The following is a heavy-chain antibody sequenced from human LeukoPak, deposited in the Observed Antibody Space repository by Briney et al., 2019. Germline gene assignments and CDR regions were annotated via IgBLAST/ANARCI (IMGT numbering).Heavy chain of an antibody. V-gene: IGHV3-23*01. D-gene: IGHD3-3*01. CDR2: ISGSGGST. J-gene: IGHJ4*02. Sequence: GGSLRLSCAASGFTFSTYAMSWVRQAPGKGLEWVSGISGSGGSTYYADSVKGRFTISRDNSKNTLYLQMNSLRAEDTAVYYCAYDFWSGYYRDFDYWGQGTLVTVSS. CDR1: GFTFSTYA. CDR3: AYDFWSGYYRDFDY.